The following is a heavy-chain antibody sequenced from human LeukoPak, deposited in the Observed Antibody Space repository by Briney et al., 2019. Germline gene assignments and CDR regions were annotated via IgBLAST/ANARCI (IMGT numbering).Heavy chain of an antibody. CDR1: GFTFSSYS. J-gene: IGHJ3*02. CDR2: IKQDGSEK. CDR3: ARVKSITIFGVVILPDAFDT. Sequence: GGSLRLSCEGSGFTFSSYSMNWVRQAPGKGLEWVANIKQDGSEKYYVDSVKGRFTISRDNAKNSLYLQMNSLRAEDTAVYYCARVKSITIFGVVILPDAFDTWGQGTMVTVSS. V-gene: IGHV3-7*01. D-gene: IGHD3-3*01.